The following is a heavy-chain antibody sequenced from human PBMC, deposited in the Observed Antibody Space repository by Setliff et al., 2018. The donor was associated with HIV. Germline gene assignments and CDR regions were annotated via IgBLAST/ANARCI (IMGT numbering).Heavy chain of an antibody. D-gene: IGHD3-22*01. Sequence: SETLSLTCAVYGGSFSGYYWSWVRQPPGKGLEWIGFIYYSDSYTFYYDHNPSLRGRVTISVDTSKNQFSLRLSSVTAADTAVYYCARHDSGGYYSLDYWGQGTLVTVSS. CDR3: ARHDSGGYYSLDY. J-gene: IGHJ4*02. V-gene: IGHV4-34*01. CDR1: GGSFSGYY. CDR2: IYYSDSYTFYY.